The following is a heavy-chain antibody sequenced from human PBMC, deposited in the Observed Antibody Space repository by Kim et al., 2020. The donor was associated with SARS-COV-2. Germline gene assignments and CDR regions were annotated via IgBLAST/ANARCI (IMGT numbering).Heavy chain of an antibody. CDR3: ARLDSDAFDI. J-gene: IGHJ3*02. V-gene: IGHV4-39*01. Sequence: STYYNPSLKSRVTISVDTSKNQFSLKLSSVTAADTAVYYCARLDSDAFDIWGQGTMVTVSS. CDR2: ST.